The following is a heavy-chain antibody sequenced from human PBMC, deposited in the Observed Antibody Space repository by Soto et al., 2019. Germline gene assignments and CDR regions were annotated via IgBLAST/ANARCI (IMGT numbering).Heavy chain of an antibody. CDR2: IYYSGST. CDR3: AADFPIAAAGGMDV. V-gene: IGHV4-39*01. CDR1: GSSISSSSYY. J-gene: IGHJ6*02. Sequence: PSEMLSLTCTVSGSSISSSSYYWGWIREPPGKGLEWIGSIYYSGSTYYNPSLKSRVTISVDTSKNQFSLKLSSVTAADTVVYYRAADFPIAAAGGMDVWGQGTTVTVSS. D-gene: IGHD6-13*01.